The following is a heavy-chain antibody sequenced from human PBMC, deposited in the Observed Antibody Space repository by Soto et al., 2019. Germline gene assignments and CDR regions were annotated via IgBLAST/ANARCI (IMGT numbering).Heavy chain of an antibody. CDR3: AKGWGDY. CDR1: GFTFSSYT. D-gene: IGHD7-27*01. V-gene: IGHV3-23*01. CDR2: ISSSGGST. Sequence: EVQLLESGGGLVQPGGSLRLSCAASGFTFSSYTMSWVRQGPGKGLEWVSGISSSGGSTVYADSVKGRFTISRDNFTNPLYLQMNSLRAEDTAVYYCAKGWGDYWGQGAPVTVSS. J-gene: IGHJ4*02.